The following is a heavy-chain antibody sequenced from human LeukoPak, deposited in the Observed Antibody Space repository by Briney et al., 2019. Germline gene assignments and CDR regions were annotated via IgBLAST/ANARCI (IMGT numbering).Heavy chain of an antibody. V-gene: IGHV1-24*01. CDR3: ATEYLGYYSSTSCPPLDY. CDR1: GYTLTELS. Sequence: ASVKVSCKVSGYTLTELSMNWVRQAPGKGLEWMGGFDPEDGETIYAQKFQGRVTITEDTSTDTAYMELSSLRSENTAVYYCATEYLGYYSSTSCPPLDYWGQGTLVTVSS. CDR2: FDPEDGET. J-gene: IGHJ4*02. D-gene: IGHD2-2*01.